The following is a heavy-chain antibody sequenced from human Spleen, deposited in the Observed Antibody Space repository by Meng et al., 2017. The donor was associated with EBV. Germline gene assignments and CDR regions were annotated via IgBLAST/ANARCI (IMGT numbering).Heavy chain of an antibody. CDR1: GLIFSDYF. CDR3: ASPDHYDSSGFDY. D-gene: IGHD3-22*01. J-gene: IGHJ4*01. V-gene: IGHV3-11*01. Sequence: GLRVELGGGLVKPCGSLKLSCEVFGLIFSDYFMSWIRQAPGKGLEWISYISSSGSTIYYADSVKGRFTISRDNAKNSLYLQMNSLRAEDTAVYFCASPDHYDSSGFDYWGHGTLVTVSS. CDR2: ISSSGSTI.